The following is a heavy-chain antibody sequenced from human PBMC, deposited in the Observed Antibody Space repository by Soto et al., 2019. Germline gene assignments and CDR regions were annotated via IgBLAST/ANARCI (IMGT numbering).Heavy chain of an antibody. CDR2: INAHNGNT. CDR1: GYTFTSYG. CDR3: ARDPALGGPFDY. Sequence: ASVKVSCKASGYTFTSYGIGWVRQAPGQGLEWMGWINAHNGNTKYAQKVQGRVTMTTDTSTSTAYMELRSLRSDDTAVYYCARDPALGGPFDYWGQGTLVTVSS. V-gene: IGHV1-18*01. J-gene: IGHJ4*02. D-gene: IGHD3-16*01.